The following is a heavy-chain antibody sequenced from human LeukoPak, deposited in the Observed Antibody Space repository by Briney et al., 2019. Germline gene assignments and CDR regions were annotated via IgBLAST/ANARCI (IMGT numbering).Heavy chain of an antibody. V-gene: IGHV4-61*02. CDR3: ARGESSSSPLYYYYYMDV. Sequence: PSETLSLTCTVSGGSISSSNYYWSWIRQPAGKGLEWIGRMYTSGTTNYNPSLRSRVTISVDTSKNQFSLKLNSVTAADTAVYYCARGESSSSPLYYYYYMDVWGKETTVTVSS. CDR1: GGSISSSNYY. D-gene: IGHD6-6*01. CDR2: MYTSGTT. J-gene: IGHJ6*03.